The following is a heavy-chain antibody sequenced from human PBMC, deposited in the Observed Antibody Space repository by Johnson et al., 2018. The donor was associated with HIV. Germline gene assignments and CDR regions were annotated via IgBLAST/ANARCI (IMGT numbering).Heavy chain of an antibody. D-gene: IGHD6-13*01. V-gene: IGHV3-30*02. CDR1: GFTFSNAW. J-gene: IGHJ3*02. CDR3: AKDGGSSWSAFDI. Sequence: VQLVESGGGLVKPGGSLRLSCAASGFTFSNAWMSWVRQAPGKGLEWVAFIHYDGSNEYYADSVKGRFTISRDNSKNTLYLQMNTLRVEDTAVYYCAKDGGSSWSAFDIWGQGTMVTVSS. CDR2: IHYDGSNE.